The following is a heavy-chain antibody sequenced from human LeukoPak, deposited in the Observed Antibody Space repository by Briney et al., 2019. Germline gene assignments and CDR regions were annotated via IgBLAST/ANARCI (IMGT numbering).Heavy chain of an antibody. D-gene: IGHD3-3*01. J-gene: IGHJ4*02. CDR3: ARDTYYDFWSGPDDY. CDR1: GGSFSGYY. CDR2: INHSGST. V-gene: IGHV4-34*01. Sequence: SETLSLTCAVYGGSFSGYYWSWIRQPPGKGLEWIGEINHSGSTNYNPSLKSRVTISVDTSKNQFSLKLSSVTAADTAVYYCARDTYYDFWSGPDDYWGQGTLVTVSS.